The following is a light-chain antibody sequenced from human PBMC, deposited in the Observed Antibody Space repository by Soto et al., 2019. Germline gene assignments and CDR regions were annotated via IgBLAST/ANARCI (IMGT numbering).Light chain of an antibody. CDR2: GAS. CDR3: QHFGSSLT. CDR1: QSLSSSY. Sequence: EIVLTQSPVTLSLSPGERATLSCRASQSLSSSYLAWYQQKPGQAPRLLIYGASSRATAIPDRFSGSGSGTDFTLTINRLEPEDFAVYYCQHFGSSLTFG. J-gene: IGKJ4*01. V-gene: IGKV3-20*01.